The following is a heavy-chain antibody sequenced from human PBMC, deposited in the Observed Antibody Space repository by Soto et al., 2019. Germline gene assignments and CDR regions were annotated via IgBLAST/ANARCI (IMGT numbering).Heavy chain of an antibody. D-gene: IGHD2-21*02. CDR2: MYYSGST. CDR1: GVSVSSGSNY. CDR3: ARGSHCGGDCYSGYYYYYGMDV. Sequence: ETLSLACTVSGVSVSSGSNYWKWIRQPPGKGLEWIGYMYYSGSTNYNPSLKSRVTISVDTSKNQFSLKLTSVTAADTAVYYCARGSHCGGDCYSGYYYYYGMDVWGQGTTVTVSS. J-gene: IGHJ6*02. V-gene: IGHV4-61*01.